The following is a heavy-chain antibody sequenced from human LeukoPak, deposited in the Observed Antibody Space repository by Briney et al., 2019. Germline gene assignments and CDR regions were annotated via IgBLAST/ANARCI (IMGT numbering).Heavy chain of an antibody. CDR1: GFTFSSHG. J-gene: IGHJ6*02. Sequence: GGSLRLSCASSGFTFSSHGMHWVRQAPGKGLEWVAIISYDGSDKYYADSVKGRFTISRDNSKNTLYLQMNSLRAEDTAVYYCATEEYYYGMAVWGQGTTVTVSS. CDR3: ATEEYYYGMAV. CDR2: ISYDGSDK. V-gene: IGHV3-30*03.